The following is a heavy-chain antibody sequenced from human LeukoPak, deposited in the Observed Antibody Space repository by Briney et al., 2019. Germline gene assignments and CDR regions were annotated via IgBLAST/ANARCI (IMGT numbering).Heavy chain of an antibody. V-gene: IGHV4-34*01. CDR2: IYYSGST. CDR1: GGSFSGYY. CDR3: ARAGGDSYDSSGYYYPFGY. D-gene: IGHD3-22*01. J-gene: IGHJ4*02. Sequence: SETLSLTCAVYGGSFSGYYWSWIRQPPGKGLEWIGSIYYSGSTYYNPSLKSRVTISVDTSKNQFSLKLSSVPAADTAVFYCARAGGDSYDSSGYYYPFGYWGQGTLVTVSS.